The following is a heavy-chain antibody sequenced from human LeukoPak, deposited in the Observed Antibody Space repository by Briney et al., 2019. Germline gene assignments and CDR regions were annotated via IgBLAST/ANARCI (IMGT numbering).Heavy chain of an antibody. CDR1: GGSVSSGTYY. Sequence: SETLSLTCTVSGGSVSSGTYYWSWIRQPAGKGLEWIGEINHSGSTNYNPSLKSRVTISVDTSKSQFSLKLSSVTAADTAVYYCARVAGSGSYNSWGQGTLVTVSS. V-gene: IGHV4-61*10. D-gene: IGHD3-10*01. CDR3: ARVAGSGSYNS. CDR2: INHSGST. J-gene: IGHJ4*02.